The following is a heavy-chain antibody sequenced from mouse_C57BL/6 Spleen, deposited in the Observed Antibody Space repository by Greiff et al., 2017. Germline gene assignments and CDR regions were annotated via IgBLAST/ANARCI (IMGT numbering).Heavy chain of an antibody. D-gene: IGHD1-1*01. CDR1: GYTFTSYW. CDR2: INPSNGGT. J-gene: IGHJ2*01. CDR3: ASSDYYGSRGYFDY. V-gene: IGHV1-53*01. Sequence: QVQLQQPGTELVKPGASVKLSCKASGYTFTSYWMHWVKQRPGQGLEWIGNINPSNGGTNYNEKFQSKATLTVDKSSSTAYMQLSSLTSEDSAVYECASSDYYGSRGYFDYWGQGTTLTVSS.